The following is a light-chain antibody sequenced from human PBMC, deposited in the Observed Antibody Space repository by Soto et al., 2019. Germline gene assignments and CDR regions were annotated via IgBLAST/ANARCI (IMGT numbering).Light chain of an antibody. CDR2: IYGDGSH. Sequence: QLVVTQSPSVSASPGDSVKVTCTLNSGHSHYAIAWHQQQPEKAPRYLMKIYGDGSHNKGDGIPDRFSGSSSGAERHLTISSVQSDDEADYYCQTWGTDTVVFGGGTKVTVL. J-gene: IGLJ2*01. CDR3: QTWGTDTVV. V-gene: IGLV4-69*01. CDR1: SGHSHYA.